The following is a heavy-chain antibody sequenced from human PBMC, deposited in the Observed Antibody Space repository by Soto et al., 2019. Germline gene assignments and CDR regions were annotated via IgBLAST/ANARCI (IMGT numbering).Heavy chain of an antibody. CDR2: IDPSDSYT. Sequence: PGESLKISCKGSGYSFTSYWISWVRQMPGKGLEWMGRIDPSDSYTNYSPSFQGHVTISADKSISTAYLQWSSLKASDTAMYYCARHVGWLRRLAAFDIWGQGTMVTVSS. J-gene: IGHJ3*02. CDR3: ARHVGWLRRLAAFDI. D-gene: IGHD5-12*01. CDR1: GYSFTSYW. V-gene: IGHV5-10-1*01.